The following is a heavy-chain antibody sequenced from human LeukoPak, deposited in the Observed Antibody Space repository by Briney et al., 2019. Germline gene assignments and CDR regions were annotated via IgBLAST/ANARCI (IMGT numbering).Heavy chain of an antibody. CDR1: GGSFSGYY. CDR2: INHSGST. Sequence: SETLSLTCAVYGGSFSGYYWSWIRQPPGKGLEWIGEINHSGSTNYNPSLKSRVTISVDTSKNQFSLKLSSVTAADTAVYYCARMGVGWYSSGSTHSGYFDYWGQGTLVTVSS. CDR3: ARMGVGWYSSGSTHSGYFDY. V-gene: IGHV4-34*01. D-gene: IGHD6-19*01. J-gene: IGHJ4*02.